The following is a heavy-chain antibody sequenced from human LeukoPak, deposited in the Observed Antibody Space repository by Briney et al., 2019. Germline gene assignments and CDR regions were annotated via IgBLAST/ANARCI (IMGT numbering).Heavy chain of an antibody. CDR1: GYTLTDLS. V-gene: IGHV1-24*01. Sequence: ASVKVSCKVSGYTLTDLSMHWVRQASGKGLECMGGFDPEDGETIYAQKFQGRVTMTEDTSTDTAYMELSSLRSEDTAVYYCASYIVGARGFDYWGQGTLVTVSS. CDR2: FDPEDGET. CDR3: ASYIVGARGFDY. J-gene: IGHJ4*02. D-gene: IGHD1-26*01.